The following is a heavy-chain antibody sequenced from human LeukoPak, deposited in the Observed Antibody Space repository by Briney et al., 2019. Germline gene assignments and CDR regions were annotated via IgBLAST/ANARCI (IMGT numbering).Heavy chain of an antibody. CDR3: AKDDKTTDIVVVPAAQDY. Sequence: PGGSLRLSCAASGFTFSSYAMSWVRQAPGKGLEWVSAISGSGGSTYYADSVKGRFTISRDNSKNTLYLQMNSLRAEDTAVYYCAKDDKTTDIVVVPAAQDYWGQGTLVTVSS. D-gene: IGHD2-2*01. CDR1: GFTFSSYA. V-gene: IGHV3-23*01. J-gene: IGHJ4*02. CDR2: ISGSGGST.